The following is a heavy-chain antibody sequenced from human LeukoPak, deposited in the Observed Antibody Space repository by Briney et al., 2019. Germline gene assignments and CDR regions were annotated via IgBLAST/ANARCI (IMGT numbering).Heavy chain of an antibody. Sequence: ASVKVSCKASGYTFTGYYMHWVRQAPGQGLEWMGWINPNSGGTNYAQKFQGRVTMTRDTSISTAYMELSRLRSDDTAVYYCARAGGRSIAVAGRGAIDYWGQGTLVTVSS. CDR1: GYTFTGYY. J-gene: IGHJ4*02. CDR2: INPNSGGT. CDR3: ARAGGRSIAVAGRGAIDY. D-gene: IGHD6-19*01. V-gene: IGHV1-2*02.